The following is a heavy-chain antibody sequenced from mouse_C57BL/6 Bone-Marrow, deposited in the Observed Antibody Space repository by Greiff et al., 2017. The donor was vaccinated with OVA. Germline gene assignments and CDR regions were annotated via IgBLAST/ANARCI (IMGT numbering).Heavy chain of an antibody. CDR1: GFTFSDYY. D-gene: IGHD1-1*01. V-gene: IGHV5-12*01. CDR2: ISNGGGST. J-gene: IGHJ2*01. Sequence: DVMLVESGGGLVQPGGSLKLSCAASGFTFSDYYMYWVRQTPEKRLEWVAYISNGGGSTYYPDTVKGRFTISRDNAKKTLYLQMSRLKSEDTAMYYCARRGELRYFDYWGQGTTLTVSS. CDR3: ARRGELRYFDY.